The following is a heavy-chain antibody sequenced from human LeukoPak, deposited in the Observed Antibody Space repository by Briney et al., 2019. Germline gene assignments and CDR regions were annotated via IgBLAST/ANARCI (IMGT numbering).Heavy chain of an antibody. CDR3: ARTTAKHYYYGMDV. V-gene: IGHV1-8*02. J-gene: IGHJ6*02. CDR1: GYTFTTHA. Sequence: ASVTVSCTASGYTFTTHAMNWVRQAPGQGLEWMGWMNPNSGNTGYAQKFQGRVTMTRNTSISTAYMELSSLRSEDTAVYYCARTTAKHYYYGMDVWGQGTTVTVSS. CDR2: MNPNSGNT. D-gene: IGHD4-17*01.